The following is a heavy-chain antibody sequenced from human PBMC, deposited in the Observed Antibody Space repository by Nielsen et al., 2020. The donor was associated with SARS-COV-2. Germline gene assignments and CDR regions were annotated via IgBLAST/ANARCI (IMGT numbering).Heavy chain of an antibody. Sequence: ESLKISCAASGFTFSDYYMSWIRQPPGKGLEWIGYIYYSGSTNYNPSLKSRVTISVDTSKNQFSLKLSSVTAADTAVYYCASYYDYVWGSYRYTWFDPWGQGTLATVSS. V-gene: IGHV4-59*01. CDR3: ASYYDYVWGSYRYTWFDP. CDR2: IYYSGST. D-gene: IGHD3-16*02. J-gene: IGHJ5*02. CDR1: GFTFSDYY.